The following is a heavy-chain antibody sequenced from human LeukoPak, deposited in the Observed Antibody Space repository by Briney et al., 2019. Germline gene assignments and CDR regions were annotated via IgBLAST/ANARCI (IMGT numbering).Heavy chain of an antibody. CDR1: GFTFSTYG. J-gene: IGHJ4*02. V-gene: IGHV3-23*01. D-gene: IGHD1-14*01. CDR3: AKGRISPDS. Sequence: GGSLRLSCAASGFTFSTYGMSWVRQAPGKGLEWVSGIGGSGDKTYYADSVKGRFSISRDNSKNTLYLQMHSLRAEDTALYYCAKGRISPDSWGQGTLVTVSS. CDR2: IGGSGDKT.